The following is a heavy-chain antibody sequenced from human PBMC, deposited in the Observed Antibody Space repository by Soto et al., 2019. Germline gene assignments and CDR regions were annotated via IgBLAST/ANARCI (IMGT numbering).Heavy chain of an antibody. V-gene: IGHV4-39*01. CDR1: GCSISISTYH. Sequence: SETLSLTCTVSGCSISISTYHWGWIRQPPGKGLERIGRINNSGRTYYNPSFKSRVTISVDASENQFSLKLSSVTAADTAVYYCARHIAAASQWPVDYMDVWGKGTTVTVSS. J-gene: IGHJ6*03. CDR3: ARHIAAASQWPVDYMDV. D-gene: IGHD6-13*01. CDR2: INNSGRT.